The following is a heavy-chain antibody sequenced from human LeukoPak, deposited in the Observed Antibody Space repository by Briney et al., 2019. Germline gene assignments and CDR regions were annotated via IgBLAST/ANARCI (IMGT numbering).Heavy chain of an antibody. J-gene: IGHJ4*02. CDR3: ARDYDSTGYYDY. V-gene: IGHV4-59*01. CDR1: GASICAYY. CDR2: IYYSGST. D-gene: IGHD3-22*01. Sequence: SETLSLTCSVSGASICAYYWSWIRQPPGKGLEWMGYIYYSGSTTYNPSLKSRVTISVDSSKNQFSLKLTSVTAADTAVYYCARDYDSTGYYDYWGQGTLVTVSS.